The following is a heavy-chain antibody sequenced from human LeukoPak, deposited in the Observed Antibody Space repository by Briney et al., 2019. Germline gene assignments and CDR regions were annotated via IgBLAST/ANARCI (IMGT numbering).Heavy chain of an antibody. CDR1: GFTFSSYW. Sequence: GGSLRLFCAASGFTFSSYWMTCVRQAPGKGLEWVANLNQDGSDKKYVDSVKGRFTISRDNSKNTLYLQMNSLRAEDTAVYYCARDPRGSTWNHYYYYYMDVWGKGTTVTVSS. V-gene: IGHV3-7*01. D-gene: IGHD6-13*01. CDR3: ARDPRGSTWNHYYYYYMDV. CDR2: LNQDGSDK. J-gene: IGHJ6*03.